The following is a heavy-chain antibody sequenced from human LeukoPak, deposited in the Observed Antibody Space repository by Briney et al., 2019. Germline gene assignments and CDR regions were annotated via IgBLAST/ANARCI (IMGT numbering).Heavy chain of an antibody. V-gene: IGHV4-30-2*01. CDR1: GGSISSGGYS. Sequence: SETLSLTCAVSGGSISSGGYSWSWIRQPPGKGLEWIGYIYHSGSTYYNPSLKSRVTISVDRSKNQFSLKLSSVTAADTAVYYCASTVTSSSAFDIWGQGTMVTVSS. J-gene: IGHJ3*02. CDR3: ASTVTSSSAFDI. CDR2: IYHSGST. D-gene: IGHD4-17*01.